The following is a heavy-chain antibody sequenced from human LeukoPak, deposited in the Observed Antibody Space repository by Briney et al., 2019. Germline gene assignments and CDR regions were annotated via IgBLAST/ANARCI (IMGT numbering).Heavy chain of an antibody. CDR1: GFTFNTYS. D-gene: IGHD3-10*02. J-gene: IGHJ6*04. CDR3: AELGITMIGGV. Sequence: GGSLRLSCAASGFTFNTYSMNWVRQAPGKGLEWISYLSHSSSIIHYADSVKGRFTISRDNAKNSLYLQMNSLRAEDTAVYYCAELGITMIGGVWGKGTTVTISS. V-gene: IGHV3-48*04. CDR2: LSHSSSII.